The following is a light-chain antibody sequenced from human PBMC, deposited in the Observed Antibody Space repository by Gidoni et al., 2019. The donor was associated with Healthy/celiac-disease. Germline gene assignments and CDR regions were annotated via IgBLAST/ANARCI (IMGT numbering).Light chain of an antibody. CDR2: GAS. V-gene: IGKV3-15*01. CDR1: QSVSSN. CDR3: QQYNNWPLT. Sequence: EIVMTQSPATLSVSPGERATLSCRASQSVSSNLAWYQQKPGQAPRLLIYGASTRATGIPASFSGSGSGTEFTLTISRLQSEDFAVYYCQQYNNWPLTFGKGTKLEIK. J-gene: IGKJ2*01.